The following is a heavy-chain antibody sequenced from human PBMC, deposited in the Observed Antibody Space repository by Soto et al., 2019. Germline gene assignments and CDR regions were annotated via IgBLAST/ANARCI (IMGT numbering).Heavy chain of an antibody. CDR2: IYSTGST. Sequence: SETLSHTYTVAGGYIISYCWSWIRQHDWKGLEWIGRIYSTGSTNYNPSLKSRLTLSIDTSKNQFSLKLRSVTAADTAVYYCARDAASRNFDSRSYYPHFDPWGQGIQVTVSS. D-gene: IGHD3-22*01. J-gene: IGHJ5*02. V-gene: IGHV4-4*07. CDR3: ARDAASRNFDSRSYYPHFDP. CDR1: GGYIISYC.